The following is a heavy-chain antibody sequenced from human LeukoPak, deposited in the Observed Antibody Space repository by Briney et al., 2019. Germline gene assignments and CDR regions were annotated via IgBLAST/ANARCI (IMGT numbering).Heavy chain of an antibody. Sequence: PGGSLRLSCAASGFTFSDYYMSWIRQAPGKGLEWISYISSSGSSRYYAESVKGRFTISRDNAKNSLFLEMNSMRAEDTAMYYCARDRQYSVNLPSYWGQGTLVTVSS. CDR1: GFTFSDYY. V-gene: IGHV3-11*01. CDR3: ARDRQYSVNLPSY. D-gene: IGHD1-26*01. CDR2: ISSSGSSR. J-gene: IGHJ4*02.